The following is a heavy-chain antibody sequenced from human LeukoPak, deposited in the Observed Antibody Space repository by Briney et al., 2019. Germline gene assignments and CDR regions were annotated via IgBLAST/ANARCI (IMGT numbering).Heavy chain of an antibody. CDR3: ARDRFEYSNSPAAFSI. J-gene: IGHJ3*02. V-gene: IGHV3-21*01. Sequence: GGSLRLSCAASGFTFSNYRMNWVRQAPGKGLEWVSSISSSSTYIYYADSVNGRFTISRDNAKNSLYVQVNSLRAEDTAVYYCARDRFEYSNSPAAFSIWAQGTMVTVSS. D-gene: IGHD6-6*01. CDR2: ISSSSTYI. CDR1: GFTFSNYR.